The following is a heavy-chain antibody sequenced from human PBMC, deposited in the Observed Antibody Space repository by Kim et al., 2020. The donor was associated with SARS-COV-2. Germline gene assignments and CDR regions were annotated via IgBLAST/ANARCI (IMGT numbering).Heavy chain of an antibody. CDR1: GVSISSSSSY. J-gene: IGHJ6*02. D-gene: IGHD6-19*01. V-gene: IGHV4-39*01. Sequence: SETLSLTCTVSGVSISSSSSYWGWIRQPPGKGLEWIGSIYYSGNTYYNPSLKSRVTISVDTSKNQFSLKLSSVTAADTAVYYCYSPFVNSGWYPSPNGSYDYYYGMDVWGQGTTVSVSS. CDR2: IYYSGNT. CDR3: YSPFVNSGWYPSPNGSYDYYYGMDV.